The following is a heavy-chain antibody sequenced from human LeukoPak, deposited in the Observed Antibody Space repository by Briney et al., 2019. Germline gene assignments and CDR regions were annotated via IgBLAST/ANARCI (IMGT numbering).Heavy chain of an antibody. CDR3: ARGPKSSSRAYYYYYYGMDV. Sequence: SETLSLTCAVYGGSFSGYYWSWVRQPPGKGLEWIGEINHSGSTNYNPSLESRVTISVDTSKNQFSLKLSSVTAADTAVYYCARGPKSSSRAYYYYYYGMDVWGQGTTVTVSS. J-gene: IGHJ6*02. D-gene: IGHD6-13*01. V-gene: IGHV4-34*01. CDR2: INHSGST. CDR1: GGSFSGYY.